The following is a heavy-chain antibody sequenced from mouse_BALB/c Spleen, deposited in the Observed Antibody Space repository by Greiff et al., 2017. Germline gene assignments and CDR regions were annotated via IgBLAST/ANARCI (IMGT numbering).Heavy chain of an antibody. V-gene: IGHV1-18*01. D-gene: IGHD2-2*01. J-gene: IGHJ4*01. CDR2: INPYNGGT. CDR1: GYSFTGYT. CDR3: ARVGVYYGYDEGYAMDY. Sequence: EVQLQQSGPELVKPGASMKISCKASGYSFTGYTMNWVKQSHGKNLEWIGLINPYNGGTSYNQKFKGKATLTVDKSSSTAYMELLSLTSEDSAVYYGARVGVYYGYDEGYAMDYWGQGTSVTVSS.